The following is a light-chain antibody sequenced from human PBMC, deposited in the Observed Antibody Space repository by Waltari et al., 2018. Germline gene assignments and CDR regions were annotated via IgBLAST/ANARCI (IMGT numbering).Light chain of an antibody. V-gene: IGKV3-15*01. J-gene: IGKJ2*01. CDR3: QQYGSSPRYI. CDR1: RSVTNM. CDR2: DAS. Sequence: EIVMTQSPATLSVSPGEGVTLSCRASRSVTNMLAWYQQKPGQAPRLLMYDASTRAAGIPARFSGSESGTEFTLTINSLQSEDFAVYFCQQYGSSPRYIFGQGTKLEI.